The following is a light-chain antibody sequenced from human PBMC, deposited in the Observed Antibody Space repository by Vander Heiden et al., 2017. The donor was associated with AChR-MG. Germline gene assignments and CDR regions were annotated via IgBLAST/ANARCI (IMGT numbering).Light chain of an antibody. V-gene: IGLV1-40*01. CDR3: QSYDSSLSGWV. CDR2: GNS. CDR1: SSNIGAGYD. Sequence: QSVLTQPPSVSGAPGQRVTISCTGSSSNIGAGYDVHWYQQLPGTPPKLLIYGNSNRPSGVPDRFSGSKSGTSASLAITGLQAEDEADYYCQSYDSSLSGWVFGGGTKLTGL. J-gene: IGLJ3*02.